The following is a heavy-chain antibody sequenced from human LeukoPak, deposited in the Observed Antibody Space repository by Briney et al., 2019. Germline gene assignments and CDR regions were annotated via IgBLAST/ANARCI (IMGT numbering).Heavy chain of an antibody. D-gene: IGHD3-22*01. CDR1: GGSISSSSYY. CDR2: IYYSGST. Sequence: PSETLSLTCTVSGGSISSSSYYWGWIRQHPGRGLEWIGSIYYSGSTYYNPSLKSRVTISVDTSKNQFSLKLSSVTAADTAVYYCARQAGYYDSSGYFDYWGQGTLVTVSS. J-gene: IGHJ4*02. V-gene: IGHV4-39*01. CDR3: ARQAGYYDSSGYFDY.